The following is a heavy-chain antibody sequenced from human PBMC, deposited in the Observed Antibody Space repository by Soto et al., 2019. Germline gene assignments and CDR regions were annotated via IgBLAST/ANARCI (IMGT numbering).Heavy chain of an antibody. D-gene: IGHD2-15*01. CDR3: ARDPGGYCSGGSCYPRAGMDV. CDR1: GFTFSSYS. J-gene: IGHJ6*02. CDR2: ISSSSSTI. V-gene: IGHV3-48*02. Sequence: GGSLRLSCAASGFTFSSYSMNWVRQAPGKGLEWVSYISSSSSTIYYADSVKGRFTISRDNAKNSLYLQMNSLRDEDTAVYYCARDPGGYCSGGSCYPRAGMDVWGQGTTVTVSS.